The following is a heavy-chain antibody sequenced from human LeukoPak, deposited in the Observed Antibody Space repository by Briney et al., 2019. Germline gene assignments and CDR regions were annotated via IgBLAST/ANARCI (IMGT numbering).Heavy chain of an antibody. J-gene: IGHJ4*02. D-gene: IGHD6-19*01. CDR1: GFTFSSYW. V-gene: IGHV3-74*01. Sequence: GGSLRLSCAASGFTFSSYWMHWVRQAPGKGLVWVSLINGDGSSTRYADSVKGRFTISRDNAKNTLNLQMSSLRVEDTAVYYCAREKGGEGSGWPIDYWGQGTLVTVSS. CDR3: AREKGGEGSGWPIDY. CDR2: INGDGSST.